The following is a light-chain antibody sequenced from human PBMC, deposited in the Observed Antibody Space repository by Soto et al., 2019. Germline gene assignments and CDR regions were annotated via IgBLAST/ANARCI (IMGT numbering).Light chain of an antibody. Sequence: DIVMTQSPLSLPVTPGEPASISCRSSQNLLQSNGHNYVSWYLQKPGQAPRLLIYGASSRATGIPDRFSGSGSGTDFTLTISRLEPEDFAVYYCQQYGSSSSWTFGQGTKVDIK. CDR3: QQYGSSSSWT. CDR1: QNLLQSNGHNY. V-gene: IGKV3-20*01. CDR2: GAS. J-gene: IGKJ1*01.